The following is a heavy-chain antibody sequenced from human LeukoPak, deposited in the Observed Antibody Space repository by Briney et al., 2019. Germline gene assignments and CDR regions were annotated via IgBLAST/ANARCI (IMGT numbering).Heavy chain of an antibody. J-gene: IGHJ4*02. CDR3: ARVADIVAADY. V-gene: IGHV4-34*01. CDR2: INHSGST. Sequence: PSETLSLTCAVYGGSFSGYYWSWIRQPPGKGLEWIGEINHSGSTNYNPSLKSRVTISVDTSKNQFSLKLSSVTAADTAVYYCARVADIVAADYWGQGTLVTVSS. D-gene: IGHD5-12*01. CDR1: GGSFSGYY.